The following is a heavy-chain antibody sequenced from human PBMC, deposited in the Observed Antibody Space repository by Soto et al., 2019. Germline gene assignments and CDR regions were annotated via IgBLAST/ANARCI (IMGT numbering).Heavy chain of an antibody. D-gene: IGHD1-26*01. V-gene: IGHV3-15*01. CDR2: IKSKTDGGTT. CDR3: TRSIVGAPVGWFDP. J-gene: IGHJ5*02. Sequence: EVQLVESGGGLVQPGGSLRLSCAASGFTFSNAWMSWVRQAPGKGLEWVGRIKSKTDGGTTDYAAPVKGRFTISRDDSKNTLYLQMNSLKTEDTAVYYCTRSIVGAPVGWFDPWGQGTLVTVSS. CDR1: GFTFSNAW.